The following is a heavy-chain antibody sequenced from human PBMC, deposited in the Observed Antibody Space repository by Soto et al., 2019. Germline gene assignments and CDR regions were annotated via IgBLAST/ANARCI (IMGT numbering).Heavy chain of an antibody. J-gene: IGHJ4*02. V-gene: IGHV1-24*01. CDR3: ATSHLGDYGYDY. CDR1: GYTLTDLS. CDR2: FDPEDGET. Sequence: GASVKVSCKVSGYTLTDLSMHCVRQAPGKGLEWMGGFDPEDGETIYAQKFQGRVTMTEDTSTDTAYMELSSLRSEDTAVYYCATSHLGDYGYDYWGQGTLVTVSS. D-gene: IGHD4-17*01.